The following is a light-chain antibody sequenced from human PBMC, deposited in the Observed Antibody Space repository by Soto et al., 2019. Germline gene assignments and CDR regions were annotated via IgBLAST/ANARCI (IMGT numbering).Light chain of an antibody. CDR2: GNS. J-gene: IGLJ2*01. CDR3: QSYDSSLSGVV. CDR1: ISNIGAGYD. Sequence: QSVLTQPPAVSGAPGQRVTISCTGSISNIGAGYDVHWYQQLLGTAPKLLIYGNSKRPSGVPDRFSGSKSGTSASLAITGLQAEDEADYYCQSYDSSLSGVVFGGGTKLTVL. V-gene: IGLV1-40*01.